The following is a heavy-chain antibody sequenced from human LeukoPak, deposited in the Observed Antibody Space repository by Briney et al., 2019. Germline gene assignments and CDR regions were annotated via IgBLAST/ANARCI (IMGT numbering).Heavy chain of an antibody. CDR1: GXTFSSYG. D-gene: IGHD3-22*01. V-gene: IGHV3-30*18. Sequence: PGGSLRLSCAAPGXTFSSYGMHWVRQAPGKGLGWVAVISYDGSNKYYADSVKGRFTISRDNSKNTLYLQMNSLRAEDTAVYYCAKVTRPTYYYDSSSAFDIWGQGTMVTVSS. CDR2: ISYDGSNK. J-gene: IGHJ3*02. CDR3: AKVTRPTYYYDSSSAFDI.